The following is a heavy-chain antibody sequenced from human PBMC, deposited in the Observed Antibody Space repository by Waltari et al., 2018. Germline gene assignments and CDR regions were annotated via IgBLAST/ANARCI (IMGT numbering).Heavy chain of an antibody. D-gene: IGHD3-10*01. CDR1: GFTFSSYG. J-gene: IGHJ4*02. CDR3: AKAVTMVRGVPDY. Sequence: QVQLVESGGGVVQPGRSLRLSCAASGFTFSSYGMHWVRQAPGKGLEWVAVIWYDGSNKYYADSVKGRFTISRDNSKNTLYLQMNSLRAEDTAVYYCAKAVTMVRGVPDYWGQGTLVTVSS. CDR2: IWYDGSNK. V-gene: IGHV3-33*06.